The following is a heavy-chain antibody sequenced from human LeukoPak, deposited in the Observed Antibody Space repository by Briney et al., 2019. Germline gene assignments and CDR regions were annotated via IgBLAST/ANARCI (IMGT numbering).Heavy chain of an antibody. CDR3: ARGSGSIDY. Sequence: GGSLRLSCAASGFTFSSYSMNWVRQAPGKGLEWVSYISSSSSTIYYADSVKGRFTISRDNAKNSVYLQMNSLRDEDTAVYYCARGSGSIDYWGQGTLVTVSS. V-gene: IGHV3-48*02. CDR1: GFTFSSYS. CDR2: ISSSSSTI. J-gene: IGHJ4*02. D-gene: IGHD3-22*01.